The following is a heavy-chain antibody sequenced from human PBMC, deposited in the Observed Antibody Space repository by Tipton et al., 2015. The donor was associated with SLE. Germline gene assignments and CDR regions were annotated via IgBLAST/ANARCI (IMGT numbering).Heavy chain of an antibody. CDR2: IYYSGST. CDR3: ARVRWEPLTFFDY. J-gene: IGHJ4*02. Sequence: TLSLTCTVSGGSISSSSYYWGWIRQPPGKGLEWIGSIYYSGSTYYNPSLKSRVTISVDTSKNQFSRKLSSVAAADTAVYYCARVRWEPLTFFDYWGQGTLVTVSS. CDR1: GGSISSSSYY. V-gene: IGHV4-39*01. D-gene: IGHD1-26*01.